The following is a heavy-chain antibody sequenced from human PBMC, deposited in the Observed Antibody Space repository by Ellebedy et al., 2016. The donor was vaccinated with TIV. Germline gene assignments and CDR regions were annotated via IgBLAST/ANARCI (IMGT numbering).Heavy chain of an antibody. Sequence: AASVKVSCKASGGTFSSSAIRWVRQAPGQGLEWMGRIIPILAIANYARKFQGRVTITADKSTSTAYMELSSLRSEDTAVYYCAARGVNTIFGVVIIDYYYYYGMDVWGQGTTVTVSS. CDR1: GGTFSSSA. CDR3: AARGVNTIFGVVIIDYYYYYGMDV. J-gene: IGHJ6*02. CDR2: IIPILAIA. D-gene: IGHD3-3*01. V-gene: IGHV1-69*04.